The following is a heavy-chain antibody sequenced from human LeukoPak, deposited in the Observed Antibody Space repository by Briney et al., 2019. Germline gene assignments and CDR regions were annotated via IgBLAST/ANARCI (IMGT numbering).Heavy chain of an antibody. Sequence: GGSLRLSCAASGFTFSVYWMSWVRQAPGNGLERVANIKQDGSEKYYVDSVKGRFTIYRDNAKNSLYLQMNSLRAEDTAVYYCAGDSTGYYWAYWGQGTLVTVSS. CDR1: GFTFSVYW. CDR3: AGDSTGYYWAY. CDR2: IKQDGSEK. J-gene: IGHJ4*02. D-gene: IGHD3-22*01. V-gene: IGHV3-7*01.